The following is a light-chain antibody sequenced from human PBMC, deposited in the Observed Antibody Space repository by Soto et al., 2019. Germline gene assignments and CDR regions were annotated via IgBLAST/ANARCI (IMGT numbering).Light chain of an antibody. Sequence: EVGMTQSPATLSVSPGERATLSWRASQTVSRNLAWYQQRPGQAPRLLIYDISNRAAGVPARFSGSGSETESTLTIRRLQSEDFAVYFCQQYNNWPSFGQGTRLEIK. CDR2: DIS. CDR1: QTVSRN. CDR3: QQYNNWPS. J-gene: IGKJ5*01. V-gene: IGKV3-15*01.